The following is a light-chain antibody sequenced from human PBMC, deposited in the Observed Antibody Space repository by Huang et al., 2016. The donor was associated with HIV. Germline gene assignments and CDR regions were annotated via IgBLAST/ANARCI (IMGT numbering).Light chain of an antibody. CDR2: KSS. V-gene: IGKV1-5*03. J-gene: IGKJ1*01. CDR3: QQYNTFWT. Sequence: DIQMTQSPSILSASVGYRVTIPCRASQSVSTWLAWYQQKPGHPPKRLIYKSSTLESGVPSRFSGSGSGTEFTLTISSLQPDDFATYYCQQYNTFWTFGQGTKV. CDR1: QSVSTW.